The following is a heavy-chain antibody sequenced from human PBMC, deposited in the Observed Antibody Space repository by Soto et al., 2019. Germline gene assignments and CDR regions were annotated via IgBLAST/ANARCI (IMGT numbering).Heavy chain of an antibody. CDR3: ARDPSSITGTTSSEDFQH. J-gene: IGHJ1*01. CDR1: GGTFSGYA. V-gene: IGHV1-69*01. CDR2: IIPIFGIT. D-gene: IGHD1-1*01. Sequence: QAQLMQSGAEVKEPGSSVKVSCKASGGTFSGYAISWVRQAPGQGLEWLGGIIPIFGITNYAQKFQNRLTIAADESSATVYMDLRRLTSEDSAIYYCARDPSSITGTTSSEDFQHWGQGTLVSVS.